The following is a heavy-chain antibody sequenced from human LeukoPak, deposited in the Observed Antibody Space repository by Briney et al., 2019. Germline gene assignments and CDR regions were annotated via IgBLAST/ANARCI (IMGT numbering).Heavy chain of an antibody. CDR1: GYTFTSYG. J-gene: IGHJ4*02. CDR2: ISAYNHDT. V-gene: IGHV1-18*01. D-gene: IGHD6-19*01. Sequence: GASVKVPCKASGYTFTSYGIGWARQAPGQGLEWMGWISAYNHDTSYAQKFQGRVTMTTDTSTSTAYMELRSLRSDDTALYYCARDQWLVPQGHFDYWGQGTLVTVSS. CDR3: ARDQWLVPQGHFDY.